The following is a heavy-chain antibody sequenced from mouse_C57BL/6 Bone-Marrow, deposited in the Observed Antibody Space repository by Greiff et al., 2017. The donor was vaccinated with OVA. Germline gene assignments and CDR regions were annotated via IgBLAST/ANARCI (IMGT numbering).Heavy chain of an antibody. V-gene: IGHV2-2*01. J-gene: IGHJ3*01. CDR3: AGGSRFAY. CDR1: GFSLTSYG. CDR2: IWSGGST. D-gene: IGHD1-1*01. Sequence: VQLQQSGPGLVQPSQSLSIPCTVSGFSLTSYGVHWVRQSPGKGLEWLGVIWSGGSTDYNAAFISRLSISKDNSKSQVFFKMNSLQADDTAIYYCAGGSRFAYWGQGTLVTVSA.